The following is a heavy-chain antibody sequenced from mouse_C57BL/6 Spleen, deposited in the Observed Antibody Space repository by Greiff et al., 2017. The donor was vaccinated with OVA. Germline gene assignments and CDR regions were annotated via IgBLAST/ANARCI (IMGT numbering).Heavy chain of an antibody. CDR2: INPGSGGT. Sequence: QVQLQQSGAELVRPGTSVKVSCKASGYAFTNYLIEWVKQRPGQGLEWIGVINPGSGGTNYNEKFKGKATLTADKSSSTAYMQLSSLTSEDSAVYFCARFPSSYDAMDYWGQGTSVTVSS. CDR1: GYAFTNYL. D-gene: IGHD1-1*01. J-gene: IGHJ4*01. CDR3: ARFPSSYDAMDY. V-gene: IGHV1-54*01.